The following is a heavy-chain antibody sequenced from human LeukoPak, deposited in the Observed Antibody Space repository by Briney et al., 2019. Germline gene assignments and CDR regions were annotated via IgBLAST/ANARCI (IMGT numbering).Heavy chain of an antibody. CDR2: ISAYNGNT. CDR3: ARSYYYDSSGYENWFDP. CDR1: GYTFTSYG. V-gene: IGHV1-18*01. D-gene: IGHD3-22*01. Sequence: RASVKVSCKASGYTFTSYGISWVRQAPGQGLEWMGWISAYNGNTNYAQKLQGRVTMTTDTSTSTAYMELRGLRSDDTAVYYCARSYYYDSSGYENWFDPWGQGTLVTVSS. J-gene: IGHJ5*02.